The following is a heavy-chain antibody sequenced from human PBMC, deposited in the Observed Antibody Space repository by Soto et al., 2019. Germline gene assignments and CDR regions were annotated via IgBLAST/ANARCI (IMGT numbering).Heavy chain of an antibody. Sequence: QMQLVQSGAEVKERGSSVKISCKTSGGTFNTYALTWVRQAPGQGLEWIGGIIPIFGIKNVAQRFQGRVTITADESLTTAYMEMTSLRSDDTAVYYGAKEAGDHWGQWTLVTVSS. CDR3: AKEAGDH. CDR2: IIPIFGIK. V-gene: IGHV1-69*01. J-gene: IGHJ4*02. D-gene: IGHD3-10*01. CDR1: GGTFNTYA.